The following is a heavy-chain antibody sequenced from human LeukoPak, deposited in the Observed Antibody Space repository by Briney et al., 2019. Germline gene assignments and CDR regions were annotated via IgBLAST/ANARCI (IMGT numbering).Heavy chain of an antibody. D-gene: IGHD3-3*02. CDR3: AKDILAEAGGYFDY. CDR1: GFTFDDYA. J-gene: IGHJ4*02. Sequence: PGGSLRLSCAASGFTFDDYAMHWVRQAPGKGLEWVSGISWNSGSIGYADSVKGRFTISRDNARNSLYLQMNSLRAEDTALYYCAKDILAEAGGYFDYRGQGTLVTVSS. V-gene: IGHV3-9*01. CDR2: ISWNSGSI.